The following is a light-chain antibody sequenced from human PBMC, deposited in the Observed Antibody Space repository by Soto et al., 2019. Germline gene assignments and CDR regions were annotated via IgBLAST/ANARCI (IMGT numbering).Light chain of an antibody. CDR2: LNSDGSH. CDR3: QTWGTGTLV. V-gene: IGLV4-69*01. CDR1: SGHSSYA. J-gene: IGLJ2*01. Sequence: QAVVTQSPSASASLGASVKLTCTLSSGHSSYAIAWHQQQPEKGPRYLMKLNSDGSHSKGDGIPDRFSGSSSGAERYLTISSLQSEAEADYYCQTWGTGTLVFGGGTNLTVL.